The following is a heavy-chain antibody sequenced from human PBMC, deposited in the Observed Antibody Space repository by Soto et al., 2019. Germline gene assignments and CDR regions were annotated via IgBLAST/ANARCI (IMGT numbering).Heavy chain of an antibody. CDR2: ISGSGGST. V-gene: IGHV3-23*01. CDR1: GFTFSSYA. D-gene: IGHD3-10*01. CDR3: AKVRFDTMVRGVIFRDAFDI. Sequence: GGSLRLSCAASGFTFSSYAMSWVRQAPGKGLEWVSAISGSGGSTYYADSVKGRFTISRDNSKNTLYLQMNSLRAEDTAVYYCAKVRFDTMVRGVIFRDAFDIWGQGTMVTVSS. J-gene: IGHJ3*02.